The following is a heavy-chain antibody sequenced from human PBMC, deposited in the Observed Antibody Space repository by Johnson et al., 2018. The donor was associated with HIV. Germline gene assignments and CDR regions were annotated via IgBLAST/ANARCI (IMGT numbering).Heavy chain of an antibody. D-gene: IGHD5-24*01. CDR1: RFTFTNYW. J-gene: IGHJ3*02. Sequence: VQLVESGGVVAHPGRSRPLSCEPPRFTFTNYWMHWVRQAPGTGLVWVSCVNNDGGDTIYADSVKGRFTISRDNAKNTLFLQMNSRRAEDTAMYFCARESRDGPNLRAFDIWGQGTTVIVSS. V-gene: IGHV3-74*01. CDR2: VNNDGGDT. CDR3: ARESRDGPNLRAFDI.